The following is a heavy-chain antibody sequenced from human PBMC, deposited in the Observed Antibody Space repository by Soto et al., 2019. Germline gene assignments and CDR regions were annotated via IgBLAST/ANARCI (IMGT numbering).Heavy chain of an antibody. J-gene: IGHJ4*02. V-gene: IGHV1-2*04. CDR1: GYTFTGYY. D-gene: IGHD4-17*01. CDR2: INPNSGTT. Sequence: QVQLVQSGAEVKKPGASVKVSCKASGYTFTGYYMHWVRQAPGQGLEWMGWINPNSGTTNYAQKFQGWVTMTRATSISTAYMELSRLRSDDTAVYYCARGEAVYGDVYYFDYWGQGTLVTVSS. CDR3: ARGEAVYGDVYYFDY.